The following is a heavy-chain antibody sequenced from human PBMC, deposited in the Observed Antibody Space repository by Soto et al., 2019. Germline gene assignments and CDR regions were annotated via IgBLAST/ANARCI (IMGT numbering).Heavy chain of an antibody. J-gene: IGHJ4*02. CDR2: IKSKTDGGTT. CDR3: WLRLGVDN. V-gene: IGHV3-15*07. CDR1: SVRNAW. D-gene: IGHD3-16*01. Sequence: SVRNAWMNWVRQAPGKGLEWVGRIKSKTDGGTTDYAAPVKGRFTISRDDSKNTLYLQMNSLKTEDTAVYYRWLRLGVDNWGQGTLVTVSP.